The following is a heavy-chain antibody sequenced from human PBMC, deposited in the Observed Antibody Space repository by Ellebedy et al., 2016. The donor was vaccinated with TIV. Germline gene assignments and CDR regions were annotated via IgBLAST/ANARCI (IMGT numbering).Heavy chain of an antibody. V-gene: IGHV4-61*02. J-gene: IGHJ4*02. CDR2: IYTSGST. CDR3: ARDQGGYSSGWSDY. CDR1: GGSISSSSYY. D-gene: IGHD6-19*01. Sequence: SETLSLXCTVSGGSISSSSYYWSWIRQSAGKGLEWIGRIYTSGSTNYNPSLKSRVTMSVDTSKNQFSLKLSSVTAADTAVYYCARDQGGYSSGWSDYWGQGTLVTVSS.